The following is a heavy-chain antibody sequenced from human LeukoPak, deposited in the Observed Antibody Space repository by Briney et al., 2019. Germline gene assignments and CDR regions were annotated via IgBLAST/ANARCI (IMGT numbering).Heavy chain of an antibody. V-gene: IGHV3-30*18. CDR2: ISYDGSNK. D-gene: IGHD3-22*01. CDR1: GFTFSSYG. Sequence: PGGSLRLSCAASGFTFSSYGMHWVRQAPGKGLERVAVISYDGSNKYYADSVKGRFTISRDNSKNTLYLQMNSLRAEDTAVYYCAKDMDYYDSSGYHPDYWGQGTLSPSPQ. CDR3: AKDMDYYDSSGYHPDY. J-gene: IGHJ4*02.